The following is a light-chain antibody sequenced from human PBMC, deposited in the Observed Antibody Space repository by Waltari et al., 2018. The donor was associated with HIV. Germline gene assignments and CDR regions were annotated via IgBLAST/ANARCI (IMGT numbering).Light chain of an antibody. CDR1: QSILFTSNNKNY. CDR3: HQYSLTPTT. CDR2: WAS. V-gene: IGKV4-1*01. J-gene: IGKJ4*01. Sequence: DVVMTQSPDSLAVSLGERATINCKSSQSILFTSNNKNYLAWYQHKPGQPPKLLIYWASTRASGVPDRFSGSGSETDFTLTISSLQSEDVAVYFCHQYSLTPTTCGGGTRVEIK.